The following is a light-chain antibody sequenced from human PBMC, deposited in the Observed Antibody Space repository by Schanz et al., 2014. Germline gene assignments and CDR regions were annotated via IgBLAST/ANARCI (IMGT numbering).Light chain of an antibody. CDR3: QQTYSTPFT. CDR2: DAS. CDR1: QSVSSY. Sequence: PGERATLSCRASQSVSSYLAWYQQKPGQAPRLLIYDASNRATGIPARFSGSGSGTDFTLTISSLQPEDFATYYCQQTYSTPFTFGPGTKVDIK. J-gene: IGKJ3*01. V-gene: IGKV3-11*01.